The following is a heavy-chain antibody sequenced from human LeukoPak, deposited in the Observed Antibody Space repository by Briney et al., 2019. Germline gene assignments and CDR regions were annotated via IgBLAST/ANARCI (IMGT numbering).Heavy chain of an antibody. J-gene: IGHJ4*02. CDR3: ARSDTAMANFDY. D-gene: IGHD5-18*01. V-gene: IGHV4-30-4*07. CDR2: IYYSGST. Sequence: PSETLSLTCAVSGGSISSGGYSWSWIRQPPGKGLEWIGYIYYSGSTYYNPSLKSRVTISVDTSKNQFSLKLSSVTAADTAVYYCARSDTAMANFDYWGQGTLVTVSS. CDR1: GGSISSGGYS.